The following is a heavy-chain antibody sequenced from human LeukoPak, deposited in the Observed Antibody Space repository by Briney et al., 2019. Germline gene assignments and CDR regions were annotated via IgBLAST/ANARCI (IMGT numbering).Heavy chain of an antibody. Sequence: GGSLRLSCAASGFTFSTYSMNWVRQAPGKGLEWVSSINSNSGYIYYADSLKGRFTISRDNSKNSLYLQMNSVRAEETAVYYCARGKYYFDSSGYYSDYWGQGTLVTVSS. V-gene: IGHV3-21*01. J-gene: IGHJ4*02. CDR1: GFTFSTYS. CDR3: ARGKYYFDSSGYYSDY. CDR2: INSNSGYI. D-gene: IGHD3-22*01.